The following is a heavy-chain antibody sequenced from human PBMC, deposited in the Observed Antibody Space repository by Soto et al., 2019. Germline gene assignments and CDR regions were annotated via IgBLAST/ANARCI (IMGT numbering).Heavy chain of an antibody. CDR2: ISSSSSYI. Sequence: GSLRLSCAASGFTFSSYSMNWVRQAPGKGLECVSSISSSSSYIYYADSVKGRFTISRDNAKNSLYLQMNSLRAEATAVYDGASQEKLGFDYWGQGTLVTVSS. J-gene: IGHJ4*02. V-gene: IGHV3-21*01. CDR3: ASQEKLGFDY. D-gene: IGHD7-27*01. CDR1: GFTFSSYS.